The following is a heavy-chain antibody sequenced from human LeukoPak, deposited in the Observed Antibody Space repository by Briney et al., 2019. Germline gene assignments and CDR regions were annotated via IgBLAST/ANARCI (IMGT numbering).Heavy chain of an antibody. CDR3: ARDGAVAGEFDY. V-gene: IGHV1-18*01. J-gene: IGHJ4*02. Sequence: ASVKVSCKASGYTFTNYGMPWVRQAPGQGLEWMGWISAYNGNTNYAQKFQGRVTMTIDTSTNTAYMELRSLRSDDTAVYYCARDGAVAGEFDYWGQGTLVTVSS. CDR1: GYTFTNYG. CDR2: ISAYNGNT. D-gene: IGHD6-19*01.